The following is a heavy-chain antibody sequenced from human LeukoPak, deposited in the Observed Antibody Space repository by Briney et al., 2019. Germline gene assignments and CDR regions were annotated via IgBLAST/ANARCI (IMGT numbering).Heavy chain of an antibody. J-gene: IGHJ3*02. CDR2: ISSSSSYI. CDR1: GFTFSSYS. CDR3: ARVFLSSLDAFDI. D-gene: IGHD3-3*01. V-gene: IGHV3-21*01. Sequence: PGESLRLSCAASGFTFSSYSMNWVRQAPGKGLEWVSSISSSSSYIYYADSVKGRFTISRDNAKNSLYLQMNSLRAEDTAVYYCARVFLSSLDAFDIWGQGTMVTVSS.